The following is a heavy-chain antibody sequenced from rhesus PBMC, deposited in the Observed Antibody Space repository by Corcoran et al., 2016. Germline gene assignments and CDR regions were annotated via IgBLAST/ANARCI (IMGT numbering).Heavy chain of an antibody. J-gene: IGHJ4*01. Sequence: QVQLQESGPGLVKPSETLSLTCAVSGGSIRSGYDYWSWIRQPPGKGLVWIGYITYSGSTSYNPSLKSRVTISRDTSKNQFSLKLGSVTAADTAVYYCARGGGMTPFDYWGQGVLVTVSS. CDR2: ITYSGST. CDR3: ARGGGMTPFDY. V-gene: IGHV4-122*02. CDR1: GGSIRSGYDY. D-gene: IGHD1-26*01.